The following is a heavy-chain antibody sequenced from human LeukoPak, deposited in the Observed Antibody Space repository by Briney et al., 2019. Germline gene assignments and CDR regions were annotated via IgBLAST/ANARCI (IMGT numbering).Heavy chain of an antibody. D-gene: IGHD3-22*01. CDR3: ARGGYYYDSIRSYLDY. Sequence: ASVKVSCKASGGTFSSYAISWVRQAPGQGLEWMGGIIPIFGTANYAQKFQGRVTMTTDTSTSTAYMELRSLRSDDTAVYFCARGGYYYDSIRSYLDYWGQGILVTVSS. V-gene: IGHV1-69*05. CDR2: IIPIFGTA. J-gene: IGHJ4*02. CDR1: GGTFSSYA.